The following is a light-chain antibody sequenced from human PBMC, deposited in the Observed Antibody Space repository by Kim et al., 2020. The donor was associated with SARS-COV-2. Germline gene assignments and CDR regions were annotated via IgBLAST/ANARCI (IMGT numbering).Light chain of an antibody. CDR3: QQYGSSPMYT. CDR1: QSVSSSY. CDR2: GAS. J-gene: IGKJ2*01. Sequence: SPGERATPSCRASQSVSSSYLAWYQQKPGQAPRLLIYGASSRATGIPDRFSGSGSGTDFTLTINRLEPEDFAVYYCQQYGSSPMYTFGQGTKLEI. V-gene: IGKV3-20*01.